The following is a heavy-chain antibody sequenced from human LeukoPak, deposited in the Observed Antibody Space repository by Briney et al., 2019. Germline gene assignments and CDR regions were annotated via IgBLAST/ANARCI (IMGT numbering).Heavy chain of an antibody. CDR3: ARVPGDY. CDR1: GGSISSYY. J-gene: IGHJ4*02. D-gene: IGHD3-10*01. CDR2: ISSSSSYI. Sequence: ETLSLTCTVSGGSISSYYWSWVRQAPGKGLEWVSSISSSSSYIYYADSVKGRFTISRDNAKNSLYLQMNSLRAEDTAVYYCARVPGDYWGQGTWSPSPQ. V-gene: IGHV3-21*06.